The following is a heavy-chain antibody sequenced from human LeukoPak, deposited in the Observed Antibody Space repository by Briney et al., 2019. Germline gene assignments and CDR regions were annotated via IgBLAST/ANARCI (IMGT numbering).Heavy chain of an antibody. J-gene: IGHJ4*02. D-gene: IGHD3-10*01. Sequence: GGSLGLSCAASGFTFDDYAMHWVRQAPGKGLEWVSLISGDGGSTYYADSVKGRFTISRDNSKNSLYLQMNSLRTEDTALYYCAGGGNPYYFDYWGQGTLVTVSS. V-gene: IGHV3-43*02. CDR3: AGGGNPYYFDY. CDR2: ISGDGGST. CDR1: GFTFDDYA.